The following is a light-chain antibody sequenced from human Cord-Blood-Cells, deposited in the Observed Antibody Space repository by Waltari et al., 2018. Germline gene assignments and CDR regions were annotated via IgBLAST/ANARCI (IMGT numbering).Light chain of an antibody. CDR3: QQSYSTPLT. V-gene: IGKV1-39*01. CDR1: QSISSY. J-gene: IGKJ4*01. CDR2: AAS. Sequence: DIQMTQSPSSLSASLGDRVTITCRASQSISSYLNWYQQKPVKAPKLLIYAASSLQSGVPSRFSGSGSGTDFTLTISSLQPEDFATYYCQQSYSTPLTFGGGTKVEIK.